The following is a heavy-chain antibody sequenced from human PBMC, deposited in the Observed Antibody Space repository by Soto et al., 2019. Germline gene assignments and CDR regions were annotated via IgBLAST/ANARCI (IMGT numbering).Heavy chain of an antibody. Sequence: SVKVSCKASGGTFSSYAISWVRQAPGQGLEWMGGIIPIFGTANYAQKFQGRVTITEDESTSTAYMELSSLRSEDTAVYYCARPANYYDSSGYLDYYFDYWGQGTLVTVSS. CDR1: GGTFSSYA. CDR3: ARPANYYDSSGYLDYYFDY. J-gene: IGHJ4*02. V-gene: IGHV1-69*13. D-gene: IGHD3-22*01. CDR2: IIPIFGTA.